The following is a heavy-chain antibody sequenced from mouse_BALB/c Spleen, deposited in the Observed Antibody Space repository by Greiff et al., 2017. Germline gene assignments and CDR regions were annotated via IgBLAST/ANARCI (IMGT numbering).Heavy chain of an antibody. J-gene: IGHJ4*01. CDR1: GYAFSSYW. D-gene: IGHD1-1*01. CDR2: IYPGDGDT. V-gene: IGHV1-80*01. Sequence: QVQLQQSGAELVRPGSSVKISCKASGYAFSSYWMNWVKQRPGQGLEWIGQIYPGDGDTNYNGKFKGKATLTADKSSSTAYMQLSSLTSEDSAVYFCARGYGSSDAMDYWGQGTSVTVSS. CDR3: ARGYGSSDAMDY.